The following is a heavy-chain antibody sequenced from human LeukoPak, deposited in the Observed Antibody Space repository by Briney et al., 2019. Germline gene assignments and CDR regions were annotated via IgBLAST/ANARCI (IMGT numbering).Heavy chain of an antibody. D-gene: IGHD6-19*01. CDR3: VKSSGWYFFAY. CDR1: GFTFNSYA. V-gene: IGHV3-64*05. J-gene: IGHJ4*02. CDR2: IHSNGGST. Sequence: GGSLSLSCSASGFTFNSYAMLWVRQAPGKGLESVSVIHSNGGSTYCGESGKRRFSIPGDNSKNTLYFQMSSLRAEDTAVYYCVKSSGWYFFAYWGQGTLVTVSS.